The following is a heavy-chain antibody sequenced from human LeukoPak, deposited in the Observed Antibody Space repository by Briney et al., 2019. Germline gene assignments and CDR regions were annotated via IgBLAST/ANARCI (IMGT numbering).Heavy chain of an antibody. CDR2: INPKNAGT. Sequence: AXGXTFTGHYMHWVRQAPGQGLEWMGWINPKNAGTNYAQKFQGRVTMTRDTSIRTAYMELSRLSSDDTAVYYCAXXPXXNXXMNGFDYWGQGTLVTVSS. CDR1: GXTFTGHY. V-gene: IGHV1-2*02. CDR3: AXXPXXNXXMNGFDY. D-gene: IGHD2-8*01. J-gene: IGHJ4*02.